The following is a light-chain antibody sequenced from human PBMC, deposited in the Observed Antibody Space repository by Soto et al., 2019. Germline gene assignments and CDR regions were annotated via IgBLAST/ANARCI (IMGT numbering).Light chain of an antibody. CDR1: QTVSGGN. J-gene: IGKJ1*01. CDR3: LQYGSTPWT. Sequence: EIVLTQSPGTLSLSPGERATLSCRASQTVSGGNLIWYQQKPGQAPRLLIYGVSTRATGIPDRFSGSGSGREFTLTISRLEPEDFAVYWCLQYGSTPWTFGQGTKVETK. CDR2: GVS. V-gene: IGKV3-20*01.